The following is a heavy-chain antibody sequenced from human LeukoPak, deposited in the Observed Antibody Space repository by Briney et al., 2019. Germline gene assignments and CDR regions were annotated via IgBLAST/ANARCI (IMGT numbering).Heavy chain of an antibody. J-gene: IGHJ4*02. CDR2: ISSSSSYI. CDR3: ASDFWSGYYLYYFDY. V-gene: IGHV3-21*01. D-gene: IGHD3-3*01. CDR1: GFTFSSYS. Sequence: GGSLRLSCAASGFTFSSYSMNWVRQAPGKGLEWVSSISSSSSYIYYADSVKGRFTISRDNAKNSLYLQMNSLRAEDTAVYYCASDFWSGYYLYYFDYWGQGTLVTVSS.